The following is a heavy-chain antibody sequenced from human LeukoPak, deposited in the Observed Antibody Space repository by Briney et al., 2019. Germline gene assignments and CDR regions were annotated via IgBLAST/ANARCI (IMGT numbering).Heavy chain of an antibody. CDR3: ASSEMATMGYDY. D-gene: IGHD5-24*01. Sequence: TSQTLSLTCTVSGGSISSGDYYWSWIRQPPGKGLEWIGYIYYSGSTYYNPSLKSRVTISVDRSKNQFSLKLSSVTAADTAVYYCASSEMATMGYDYWGQGTLVTVSS. V-gene: IGHV4-30-4*01. J-gene: IGHJ4*02. CDR1: GGSISSGDYY. CDR2: IYYSGST.